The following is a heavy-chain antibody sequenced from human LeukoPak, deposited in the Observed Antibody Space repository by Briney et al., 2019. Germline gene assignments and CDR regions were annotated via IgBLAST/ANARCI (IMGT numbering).Heavy chain of an antibody. CDR2: VNPDASSI. Sequence: GGSLRLTCAASGFTFSNYWMHWVRQVPEKGLVWVSRVNPDASSITYANSVKGRFTSSRVNAKNTLYLQMNRLRVEDTAVYYCARGGSYCDYWGQGILVTVSS. CDR3: ARGGSYCDY. V-gene: IGHV3-74*01. CDR1: GFTFSNYW. D-gene: IGHD3-10*01. J-gene: IGHJ4*02.